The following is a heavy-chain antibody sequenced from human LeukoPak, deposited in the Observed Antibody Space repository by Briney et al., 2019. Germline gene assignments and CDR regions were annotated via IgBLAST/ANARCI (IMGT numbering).Heavy chain of an antibody. CDR3: TRDGSGSYYGEVSV. J-gene: IGHJ4*02. CDR2: ISYDGSNK. Sequence: GRSLRLSCAASGFTFSSYAMHWVRQAPGKGLEWVAVISYDGSNKYYADSVKGRFTISRDNSKNTLYLQMNSLRAEDTAVYYCTRDGSGSYYGEVSVWGQGTLVTVSS. CDR1: GFTFSSYA. D-gene: IGHD3-10*01. V-gene: IGHV3-30-3*01.